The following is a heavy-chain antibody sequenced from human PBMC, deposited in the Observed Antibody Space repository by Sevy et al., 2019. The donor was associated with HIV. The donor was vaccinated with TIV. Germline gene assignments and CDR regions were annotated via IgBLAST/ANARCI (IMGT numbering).Heavy chain of an antibody. J-gene: IGHJ4*02. V-gene: IGHV3-49*04. Sequence: GGSLRLSCTASGFTFSDYAMSWVRQAPGKGLEWVGFIKTKTYGGTTEYAASVKGRFIISRDDSKNFAYLQMNSLKTEDTAVYYCTRDLYGGGWFYFDYWGQGTLVTVSS. CDR2: IKTKTYGGTT. CDR3: TRDLYGGGWFYFDY. CDR1: GFTFSDYA. D-gene: IGHD6-19*01.